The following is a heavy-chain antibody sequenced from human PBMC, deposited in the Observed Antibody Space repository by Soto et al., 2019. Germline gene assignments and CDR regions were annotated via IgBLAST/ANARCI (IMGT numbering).Heavy chain of an antibody. J-gene: IGHJ4*02. V-gene: IGHV4-30-4*01. CDR1: GGSISSGDYY. Sequence: QVQLQESGPGLVKPSQTLSLTCTVSGGSISSGDYYWSWIRQPPGKGLEWIGYIYYSGSTYYNPSLKRRVTISVDTSKHQVSLKLSSVTAADTAVYYCARGIRGYSYGYGFVLDYWGQGTLVTVSS. D-gene: IGHD5-18*01. CDR3: ARGIRGYSYGYGFVLDY. CDR2: IYYSGST.